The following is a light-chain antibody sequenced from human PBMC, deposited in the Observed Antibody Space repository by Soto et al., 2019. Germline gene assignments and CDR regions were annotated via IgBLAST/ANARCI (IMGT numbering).Light chain of an antibody. CDR2: SSS. J-gene: IGKJ4*01. Sequence: DYVMTQFPVSLPVTPGEPASISCRSSQSLLDSTGHICLDWYLQKPGQSPQLLIYSSSNRAPGVPDRFSGSGSGRDFTLKISRVESEAVGLYYCKQAPQPPRTFCGGTKVELK. V-gene: IGKV2-28*01. CDR1: QSLLDSTGHIC. CDR3: KQAPQPPRT.